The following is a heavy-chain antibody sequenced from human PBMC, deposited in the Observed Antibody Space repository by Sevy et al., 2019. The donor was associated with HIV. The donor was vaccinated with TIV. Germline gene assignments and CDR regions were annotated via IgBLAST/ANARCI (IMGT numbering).Heavy chain of an antibody. CDR1: GYTFTSYG. CDR3: ARDDCSSLSCHGSLLY. CDR2: ISTFNVNT. V-gene: IGHV1-18*01. D-gene: IGHD2-2*01. Sequence: ASVKVSCKASGYTFTSYGISWVRQAPGQGLEWMGWISTFNVNTNNAQKFQGRVTMTTDTSKSTAYMELTSLRSDDTAVYYCARDDCSSLSCHGSLLYWGQGTLVTVSS. J-gene: IGHJ4*02.